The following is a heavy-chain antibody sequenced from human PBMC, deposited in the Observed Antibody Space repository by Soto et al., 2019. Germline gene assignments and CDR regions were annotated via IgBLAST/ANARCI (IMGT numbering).Heavy chain of an antibody. V-gene: IGHV4-59*08. J-gene: IGHJ5*02. D-gene: IGHD3-3*01. CDR2: IYYSGST. CDR1: GGSISSYY. Sequence: PSETLSLTCTVSGGSISSYYWSWIRQPPGKGLEWIGYIYYSGSTNYNPSLKSRVTISVDTSKNQFSLKLSSVTAADTAVYYCARSLENLFDPWGQGTLVTVSS. CDR3: ARSLENLFDP.